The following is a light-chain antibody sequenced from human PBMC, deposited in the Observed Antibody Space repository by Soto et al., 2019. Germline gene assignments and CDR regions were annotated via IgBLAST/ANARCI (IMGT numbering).Light chain of an antibody. CDR1: QSVLYSSNNKNY. CDR3: QQYYSTPRT. Sequence: DIVMTQSPDSLAVSLGERATINYKSSQSVLYSSNNKNYLAWYQQKPGQPPKLLIYWASTRESGVPDRFSGSGSGTDFTLTISSLQAEDVAVYYCQQYYSTPRTFGQGTKVDIK. CDR2: WAS. V-gene: IGKV4-1*01. J-gene: IGKJ1*01.